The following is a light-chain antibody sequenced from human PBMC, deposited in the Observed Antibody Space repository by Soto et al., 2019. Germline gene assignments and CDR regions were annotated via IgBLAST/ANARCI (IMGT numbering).Light chain of an antibody. CDR3: QQSYTTLYT. CDR2: AAS. CDR1: QSISSY. J-gene: IGKJ2*01. V-gene: IGKV1-39*01. Sequence: DIQMTQSPSSLSASVGDRVTITCRASQSISSYLNWYQQKSGTAPKLLIYAASTLQSGVPSRFSGSGSGTDFTLTISSLQPEDFATYYWQQSYTTLYTFGQGTKLEMK.